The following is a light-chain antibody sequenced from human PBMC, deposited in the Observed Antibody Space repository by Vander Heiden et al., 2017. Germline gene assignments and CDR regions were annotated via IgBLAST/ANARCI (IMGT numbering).Light chain of an antibody. CDR1: SSNIGAGYD. Sequence: QSVLTQPPSVARAPGQTVTISCTGSSSNIGAGYDVHWYQQLPGTAPKLLIYGNSNRPSGVPYRFSGSKSGTSAALAITGLQAEDEADYYCQSYDSSRSGWVFGGGTKLTVL. CDR2: GNS. J-gene: IGLJ3*02. CDR3: QSYDSSRSGWV. V-gene: IGLV1-40*01.